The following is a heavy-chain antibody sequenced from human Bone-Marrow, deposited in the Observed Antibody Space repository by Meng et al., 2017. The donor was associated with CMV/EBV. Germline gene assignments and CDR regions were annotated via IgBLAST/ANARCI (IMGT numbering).Heavy chain of an antibody. J-gene: IGHJ4*02. D-gene: IGHD4-23*01. CDR1: GFTVSSNY. CDR2: IYSDGSNK. Sequence: GGSLRLSCAASGFTVSSNYMSWVRQAPGMGLECVAVIYSDGSNKYYADSVKGRFTISRDNSKNTLYLQMSSLRVDDTAVYYCARDWAGGNSYYFNYWGQGTLVTVSS. V-gene: IGHV3-33*08. CDR3: ARDWAGGNSYYFNY.